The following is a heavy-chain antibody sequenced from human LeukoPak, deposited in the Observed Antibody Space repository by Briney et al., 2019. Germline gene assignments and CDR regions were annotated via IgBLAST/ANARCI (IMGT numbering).Heavy chain of an antibody. Sequence: GGSLRLSCAASGFTFSSYSMNWVRQAPGKGLEWVSSISSSSSYIYYADSVKGRFTISRDNAKNSLYLQMNSLRAEDTAVYYCARDKGVLSSTDYWGQGTRVTVPS. V-gene: IGHV3-21*01. CDR1: GFTFSSYS. CDR3: ARDKGVLSSTDY. J-gene: IGHJ4*02. CDR2: ISSSSSYI. D-gene: IGHD6-6*01.